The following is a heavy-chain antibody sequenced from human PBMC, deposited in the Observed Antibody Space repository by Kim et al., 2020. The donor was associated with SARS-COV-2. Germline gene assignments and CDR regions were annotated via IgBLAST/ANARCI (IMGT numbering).Heavy chain of an antibody. CDR1: GGSFSGYY. CDR2: INHSGST. V-gene: IGHV4-34*01. J-gene: IGHJ4*02. D-gene: IGHD6-13*01. Sequence: SETLSHTCAVYGGSFSGYYWSWIRQPPGKGLEWIGEINHSGSTNYNPSLKSRVTISVDTSKNQFSLKLSSVTAADTAVYYCARSEPAAGTFEDWGQGTLVTVSS. CDR3: ARSEPAAGTFED.